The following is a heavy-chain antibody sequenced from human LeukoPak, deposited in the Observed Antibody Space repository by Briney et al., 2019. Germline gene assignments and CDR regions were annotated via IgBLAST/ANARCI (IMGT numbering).Heavy chain of an antibody. CDR2: ISGSGGST. J-gene: IGHJ6*03. D-gene: IGHD1-7*01. CDR3: AKRRGLELLYYYYMDV. Sequence: GGSLRLSCAASGFTFSSYSMSWVRQAPGKGLEWVSAISGSGGSTYYADSVKGRFTISRDNSKNTLYLQMNSLRAEDTAVYYCAKRRGLELLYYYYMDVWGKGTTVTVSS. CDR1: GFTFSSYS. V-gene: IGHV3-23*01.